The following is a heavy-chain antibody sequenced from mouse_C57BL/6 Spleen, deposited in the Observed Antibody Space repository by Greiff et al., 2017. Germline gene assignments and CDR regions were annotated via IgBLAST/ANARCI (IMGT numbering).Heavy chain of an antibody. Sequence: QVQLQQPGAELVKPGASVKLSCKASGYTFTSYWMQWVKQRPGQGLEWIGEIDPSDSYTNYNQKFKGKATLTVDTSSSTAYMQLSSLTSEDSAVYYCSRPSGNFFDYGGQGTTLTVSS. CDR3: SRPSGNFFDY. CDR2: IDPSDSYT. V-gene: IGHV1-50*01. D-gene: IGHD1-1*02. J-gene: IGHJ2*01. CDR1: GYTFTSYW.